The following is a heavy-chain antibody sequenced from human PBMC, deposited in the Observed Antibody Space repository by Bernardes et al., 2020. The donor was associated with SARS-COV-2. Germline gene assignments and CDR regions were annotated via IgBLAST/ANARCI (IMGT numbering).Heavy chain of an antibody. CDR2: ISESSSPT. V-gene: IGHV3-11*03. CDR3: ARLNWNDLDY. J-gene: IGHJ4*02. D-gene: IGHD1-20*01. Sequence: GGSLRLSCVASGLPFSHSWMAWVRQAPGKGLEWVSYISESSSPTNYADSMKGRFTISRDNAKNSLYLQMNSLRVDDTAMYYCARLNWNDLDYWGQGALVTVSS. CDR1: GLPFSHSW.